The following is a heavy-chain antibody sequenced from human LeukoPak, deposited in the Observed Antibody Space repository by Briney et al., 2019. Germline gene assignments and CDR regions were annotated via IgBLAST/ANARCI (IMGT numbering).Heavy chain of an antibody. CDR2: IYSSGTT. D-gene: IGHD2-8*02. Sequence: SETLSLTCAVSGGSISGLYWSWIRQPPGKGLEWVGFIYSSGTTYYNPSLKSRLTMAIDTSSNQFSLRVRSVTAADSAVYYCARHVMRNHPGGSSYTHAFDVWGHGTRVTVSS. CDR1: GGSISGLY. V-gene: IGHV4-59*08. CDR3: ARHVMRNHPGGSSYTHAFDV. J-gene: IGHJ3*01.